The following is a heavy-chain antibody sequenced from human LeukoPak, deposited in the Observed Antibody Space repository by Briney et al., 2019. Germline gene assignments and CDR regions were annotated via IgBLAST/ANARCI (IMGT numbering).Heavy chain of an antibody. D-gene: IGHD3-22*01. J-gene: IGHJ1*01. CDR1: GFTFSSYA. Sequence: GGSLRLSCAASGFTFSSYAMSWVRQAPGKGLEWVSAISGSGGSTYYADSVKGRFTISRDNSKNTPYLQMNSLRAEDTAVYYCAKARYYDSSGLGQHWGQGTLVTVSS. V-gene: IGHV3-23*01. CDR3: AKARYYDSSGLGQH. CDR2: ISGSGGST.